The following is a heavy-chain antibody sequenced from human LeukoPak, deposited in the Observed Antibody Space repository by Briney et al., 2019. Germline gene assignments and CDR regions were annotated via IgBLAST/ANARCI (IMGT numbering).Heavy chain of an antibody. CDR3: ARDGSVLQNYYYYYGMDV. D-gene: IGHD6-6*01. V-gene: IGHV3-30-3*01. Sequence: GGSLRLSCAAFGFTFSSYAMHWVRQAPGKGLEWVAVISYDGSNKYYADSVKGRFTISRDNSKNTLYLQMNSLRAEDTAVYYCARDGSVLQNYYYYYGMDVWGQGTTVTVSS. CDR2: ISYDGSNK. J-gene: IGHJ6*02. CDR1: GFTFSSYA.